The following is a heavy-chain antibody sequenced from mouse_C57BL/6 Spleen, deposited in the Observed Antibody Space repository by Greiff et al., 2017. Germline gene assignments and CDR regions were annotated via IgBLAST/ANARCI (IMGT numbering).Heavy chain of an antibody. CDR2: IYPRDGST. J-gene: IGHJ2*01. CDR3: ARHPYYYGSSLYYFDY. Sequence: QVQLQQSDAELVKPGASVKISCKVSGYTFSDHTIHWMKQRPEQGLEWIGYIYPRDGSTKYNEKFKGKATLTADKSSSTAYMQLNSLTSEDSAVYFCARHPYYYGSSLYYFDYWGQGTTLTVSS. CDR1: GYTFSDHT. D-gene: IGHD1-1*01. V-gene: IGHV1-78*01.